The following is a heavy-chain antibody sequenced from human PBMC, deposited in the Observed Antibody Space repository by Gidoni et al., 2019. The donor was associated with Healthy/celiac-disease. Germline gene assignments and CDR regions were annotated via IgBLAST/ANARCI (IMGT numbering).Heavy chain of an antibody. Sequence: QVQLVQSGAEVKKPGASVKVSCKASGYTFTSYAMHWVRQAPGQRLEWMGWINAGNGNTKYSQKFQGRVTITRDTSASTAYMELSSLRSEDTAVYYCEREPLTVTTILDAFDIWGQGTMVTVSS. CDR3: EREPLTVTTILDAFDI. CDR2: INAGNGNT. V-gene: IGHV1-3*01. CDR1: GYTFTSYA. D-gene: IGHD4-17*01. J-gene: IGHJ3*02.